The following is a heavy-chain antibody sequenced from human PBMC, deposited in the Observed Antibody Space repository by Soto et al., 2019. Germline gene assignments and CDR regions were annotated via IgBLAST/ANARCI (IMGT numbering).Heavy chain of an antibody. Sequence: GGSLRLSCAASGFTFSSYSMNWVRQAPGKGLEWVSSISSSSSYIYYADSVKGRFTISRDNAKNSLYLQMNSLRAEDTAVYYCARDRVAVAGTLYYYYGMDVWGQGPTVTVSS. J-gene: IGHJ6*02. V-gene: IGHV3-21*01. D-gene: IGHD6-19*01. CDR3: ARDRVAVAGTLYYYYGMDV. CDR1: GFTFSSYS. CDR2: ISSSSSYI.